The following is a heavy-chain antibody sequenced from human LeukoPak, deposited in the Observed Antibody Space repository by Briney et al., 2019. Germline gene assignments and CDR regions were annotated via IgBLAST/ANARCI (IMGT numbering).Heavy chain of an antibody. CDR2: LDHSGST. CDR1: GVSFSSGGSF. D-gene: IGHD2-21*02. CDR3: ATGTYCGGDCYSD. V-gene: IGHV4-31*03. Sequence: SETLSLTCTVSGVSFSSGGSFWTWIRQHPGEGLDWVGHLDHSGSTYSNPSLKGRVSMSVDTSKNQFNLRLTSVTAADTAVYYCATGTYCGGDCYSDWGPGTLVTVSS. J-gene: IGHJ4*02.